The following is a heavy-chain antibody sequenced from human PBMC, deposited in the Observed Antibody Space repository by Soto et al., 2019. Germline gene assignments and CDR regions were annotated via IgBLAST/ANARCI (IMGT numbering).Heavy chain of an antibody. J-gene: IGHJ2*01. V-gene: IGHV3-23*01. CDR3: FFFQAEDGIRDVRSVPEFLLHRSSDL. CDR2: ISGSGGST. Sequence: GKGLEWGSAISGSGGSTYYAATVKGRCTISTDTTKNTLYLQMNSLRAEDTAVYYCFFFQAEDGIRDVRSVPEFLLHRSSDL. D-gene: IGHD3-10*02.